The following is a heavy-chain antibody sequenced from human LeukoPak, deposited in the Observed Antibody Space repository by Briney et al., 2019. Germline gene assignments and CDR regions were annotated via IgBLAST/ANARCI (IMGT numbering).Heavy chain of an antibody. Sequence: PSETLSLTCTVSGGSVNNYYWNWIRQPPGKGLDWIGYIYYGGSTNYNPSLKSRVTISVDTSKNQFSLKLSSVTAADTAVYYCAREWAAIPYYYGMDVWGQGTTVTVSS. CDR1: GGSVNNYY. CDR3: AREWAAIPYYYGMDV. D-gene: IGHD5-18*01. J-gene: IGHJ6*02. V-gene: IGHV4-59*02. CDR2: IYYGGST.